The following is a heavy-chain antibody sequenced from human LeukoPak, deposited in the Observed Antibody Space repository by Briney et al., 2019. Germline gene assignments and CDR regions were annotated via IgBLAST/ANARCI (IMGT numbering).Heavy chain of an antibody. CDR3: ARGDYGDYGIGYYFDY. Sequence: PGGSLRLSCAASGFTFSSYAMSWVRQAPGKGLEWVSAISGSGGSTYYADSVKGRFTISRDNSKNTLYLQMNSLRAEDTAVYYCARGDYGDYGIGYYFDYWGQGTLVTVSS. V-gene: IGHV3-23*01. CDR2: ISGSGGST. CDR1: GFTFSSYA. D-gene: IGHD4-17*01. J-gene: IGHJ4*02.